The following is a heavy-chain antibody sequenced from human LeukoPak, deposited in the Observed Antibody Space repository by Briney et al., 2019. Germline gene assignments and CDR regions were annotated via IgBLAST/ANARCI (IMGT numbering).Heavy chain of an antibody. CDR3: ARDGSAWVIGAFDI. J-gene: IGHJ3*02. D-gene: IGHD3-16*02. V-gene: IGHV4-39*07. CDR2: IYYSGST. CDR1: GRSISSSSYY. Sequence: SETLSLTCTVSGRSISSSSYYWGWIRQPPGKGLEWIGSIYYSGSTYYNPSLKSRVTISVDTSKNQFSLKLSSVTAADTAVYYCARDGSAWVIGAFDIWGQGTMVTVSS.